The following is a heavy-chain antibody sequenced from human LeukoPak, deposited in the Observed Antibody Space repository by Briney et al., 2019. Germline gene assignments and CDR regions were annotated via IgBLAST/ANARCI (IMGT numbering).Heavy chain of an antibody. J-gene: IGHJ4*02. CDR1: GFTFDDYA. CDR3: TRVSSGVVVVPEYYFDY. Sequence: GGSLRLSCAASGFTFDDYAMSWVRQAPGKGLEWVGFIRSKAYGGTTEYAASVKGRFTISRDDSKSIAYLQMNSLKTEDTAVYYCTRVSSGVVVVPEYYFDYWGQGTLVTVSS. D-gene: IGHD2-2*01. CDR2: IRSKAYGGTT. V-gene: IGHV3-49*04.